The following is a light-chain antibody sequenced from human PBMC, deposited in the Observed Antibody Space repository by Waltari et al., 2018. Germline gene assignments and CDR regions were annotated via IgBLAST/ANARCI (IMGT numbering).Light chain of an antibody. CDR2: GAS. J-gene: IGKJ4*01. Sequence: EIVLTQSPGSLSLSPGERATLSCRASQTFSTSYLAWYQQKPGKAPRLLIYGASTRAAGCPVRFSGSGSGTDFTLIISRLEPEDFAVYYCQHYGTSPPLTFGGGTKVEIK. CDR1: QTFSTSY. CDR3: QHYGTSPPLT. V-gene: IGKV3-20*01.